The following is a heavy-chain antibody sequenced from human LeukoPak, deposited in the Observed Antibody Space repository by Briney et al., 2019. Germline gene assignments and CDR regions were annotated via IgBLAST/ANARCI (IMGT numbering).Heavy chain of an antibody. CDR2: IYYSGST. V-gene: IGHV4-39*07. Sequence: SETLSLTCTVSGGSISSSSYYWGWIRQPPGKGLEWIGSIYYSGSTNYNPSLKSRVTISVDTSKNQFSLKLSSVTAADTAVYYCARVGRYASRSPWQGSSRHSNWNSPPHFGYWGQGTLVTVSS. CDR1: GGSISSSSYY. CDR3: ARVGRYASRSPWQGSSRHSNWNSPPHFGY. D-gene: IGHD1-7*01. J-gene: IGHJ4*02.